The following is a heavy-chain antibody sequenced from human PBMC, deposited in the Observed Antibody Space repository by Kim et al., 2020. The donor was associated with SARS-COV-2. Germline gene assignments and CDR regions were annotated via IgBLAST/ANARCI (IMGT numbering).Heavy chain of an antibody. V-gene: IGHV1-69*13. CDR3: ARDAAYDYSNYAPPYYFDY. CDR2: IIPIFGTA. J-gene: IGHJ4*02. D-gene: IGHD4-4*01. CDR1: GGTFSSYA. Sequence: SVKVSCKASGGTFSSYAISWVRQAPGQGLEWMGGIIPIFGTANYAQKFQGRVTITADESTSTAYMELSSLRSEDTAVYYCARDAAYDYSNYAPPYYFDYWGQGTLVTVSS.